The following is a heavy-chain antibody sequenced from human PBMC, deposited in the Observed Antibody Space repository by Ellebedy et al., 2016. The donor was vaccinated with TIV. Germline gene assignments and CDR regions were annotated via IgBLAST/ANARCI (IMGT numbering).Heavy chain of an antibody. V-gene: IGHV5-51*01. J-gene: IGHJ6*02. CDR1: GYSFTSYW. CDR3: ARQGRYYYGSGSRYGMDV. CDR2: IYPGDSDT. D-gene: IGHD3-10*01. Sequence: GESLKISXKGSGYSFTSYWIGWVRQMPGKGLEWMGIIYPGDSDTRYSPSFQGQVTISADKSISTAYLQWSSLKASDTAMYYCARQGRYYYGSGSRYGMDVWGQGTLVTVSS.